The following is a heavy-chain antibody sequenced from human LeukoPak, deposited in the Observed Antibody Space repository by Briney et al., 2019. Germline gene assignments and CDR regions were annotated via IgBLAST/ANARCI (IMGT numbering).Heavy chain of an antibody. D-gene: IGHD6-19*01. J-gene: IGHJ4*02. CDR3: TRDQFASSGHSDY. CDR2: IRSKAYGGTT. CDR1: GFTFGDYG. V-gene: IGHV3-49*04. Sequence: GGSLRLSCTASGFTFGDYGMSWVRQAPGKGLEWVGSIRSKAYGGTTEYAASVKGRFTISRDDSKSIAYLQMNSLKTEDTAVYYCTRDQFASSGHSDYWGQGTLVTVSS.